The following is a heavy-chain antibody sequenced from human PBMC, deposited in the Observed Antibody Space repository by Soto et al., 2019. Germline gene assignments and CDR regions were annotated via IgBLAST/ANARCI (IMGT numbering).Heavy chain of an antibody. Sequence: QVQLVESGGGLVKPGGSLKLTCVGSGFTFSDYSLSWIRQAPGKGLEWISYITNTNKYSGHADSVKGRFIISRDNANNSVFLQMHSLRAHDTAVYYCARDPGTATFDSWGQGTLVTVSS. V-gene: IGHV3-11*05. CDR2: ITNTNKYS. D-gene: IGHD1-1*01. CDR1: GFTFSDYS. J-gene: IGHJ4*03. CDR3: ARDPGTATFDS.